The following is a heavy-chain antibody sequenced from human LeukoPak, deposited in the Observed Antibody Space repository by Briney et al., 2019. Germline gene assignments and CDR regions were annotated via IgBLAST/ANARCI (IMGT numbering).Heavy chain of an antibody. CDR3: ARHDLAVPYYYYFDY. CDR1: GGTFSSYA. D-gene: IGHD1-26*01. CDR2: IIPIFGTA. J-gene: IGHJ4*02. V-gene: IGHV1-69*05. Sequence: ASVKVSCKASGGTFSSYAISWVRQAPGQGLEWMGGIIPIFGTANYAQKFQGRVTITTDESTSTAYMELSSLRSEDTAVYYCARHDLAVPYYYYFDYWGQGTLVTVSS.